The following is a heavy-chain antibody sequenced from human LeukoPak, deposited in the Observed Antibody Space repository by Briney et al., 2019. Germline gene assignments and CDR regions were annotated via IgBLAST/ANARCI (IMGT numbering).Heavy chain of an antibody. CDR1: GFTFSSYG. J-gene: IGHJ4*02. CDR3: NSRLDY. D-gene: IGHD6-13*01. V-gene: IGHV3-30*03. Sequence: GGSLRLPCAASGFTFSSYGMHWVRQAPGKGLEWVAVISYDGSNKYYADSVKGRFTISRDNSKNTLYLQMNSLRAEDTAVYYCNSRLDYWGQGTLVTVSS. CDR2: ISYDGSNK.